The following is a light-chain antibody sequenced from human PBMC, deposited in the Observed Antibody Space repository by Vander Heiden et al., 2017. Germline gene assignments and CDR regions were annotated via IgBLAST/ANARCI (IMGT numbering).Light chain of an antibody. V-gene: IGLV6-57*01. Sequence: KSLLSQPHSVSESPGKTVTISCSRSSGSIASNYVQWSQYRPGGSPTAVIYANTRRPSSVPDRISGTIDTSSNSASLSISGLVTEDEADYCCQSYDSNDLVLFGGGTKLTVL. CDR2: ANT. CDR3: QSYDSNDLVL. CDR1: SGSIASNY. J-gene: IGLJ2*01.